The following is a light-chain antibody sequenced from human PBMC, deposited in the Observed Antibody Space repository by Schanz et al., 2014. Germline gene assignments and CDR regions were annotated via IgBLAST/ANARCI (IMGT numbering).Light chain of an antibody. CDR2: DVS. CDR1: SSDVGGYNF. J-gene: IGLJ3*02. V-gene: IGLV2-14*01. Sequence: QSALTQPASVSGSPGQSITISCTGTSSDVGGYNFVSWYQQHPGKAPKLMIYDVSNRPSGVSNRFSGSESGNTASLTISGLQAEDEADYYCCLYGGYHSWVFGGGTKLTVL. CDR3: CLYGGYHSWV.